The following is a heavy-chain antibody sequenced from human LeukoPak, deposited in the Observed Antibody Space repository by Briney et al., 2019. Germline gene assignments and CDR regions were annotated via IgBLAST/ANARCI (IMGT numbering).Heavy chain of an antibody. J-gene: IGHJ4*02. Sequence: GGSLRLSCAASGFTFSSYSMNWVRQAPGKGLEWVSSIGSSSNYIYYADSVKGRFTISRDNAKNSLYLQMNSLRAEDTAVYYCARDLKYYDSSGFDFWGQGTLVTVSS. CDR1: GFTFSSYS. CDR3: ARDLKYYDSSGFDF. D-gene: IGHD3-22*01. V-gene: IGHV3-21*01. CDR2: IGSSSNYI.